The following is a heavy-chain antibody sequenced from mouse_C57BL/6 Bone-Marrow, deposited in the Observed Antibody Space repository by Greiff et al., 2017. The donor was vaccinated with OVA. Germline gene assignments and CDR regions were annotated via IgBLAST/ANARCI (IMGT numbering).Heavy chain of an antibody. CDR2: IHPNSGST. D-gene: IGHD1-1*01. V-gene: IGHV1-64*01. J-gene: IGHJ4*01. CDR3: ARSSRRAMDY. CDR1: GYTFTSYW. Sequence: QVQLQQPGAELVKPGASVKLSCKASGYTFTSYWMHWVKHRPGQGLEWIGMIHPNSGSTNYNEKFKSKATLTVDKSSSTAYMQLSSLTSEDSAVYYCARSSRRAMDYWGQGTSVTVSS.